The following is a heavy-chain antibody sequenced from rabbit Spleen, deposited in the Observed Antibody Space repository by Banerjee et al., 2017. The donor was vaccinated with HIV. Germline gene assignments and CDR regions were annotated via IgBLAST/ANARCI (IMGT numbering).Heavy chain of an antibody. CDR1: GFSFSSSDY. CDR3: ARGGGL. J-gene: IGHJ4*01. Sequence: QSLEESGGGLVKPEASLTLTCTASGFSFSSSDYMCWVRQAPGKGLEWIGYIDPVFGSAYYASWVNGRFSISRENTQNTVSLQLNSLTAADTATYFCARGGGLWGPGTLVTVS. V-gene: IGHV1S40*01. CDR2: IDPVFGSA.